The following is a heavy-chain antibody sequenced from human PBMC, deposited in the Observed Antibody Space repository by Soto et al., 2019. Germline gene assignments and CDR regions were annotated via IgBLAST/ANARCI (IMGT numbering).Heavy chain of an antibody. CDR3: ARQRGGYQPLDY. CDR2: IFSNDAK. J-gene: IGHJ4*02. Sequence: QVTLKESGPVLVKPTETLTLTCTVSGFSLSTARMGVSWIRQPPGKALEWLAHIFSNDAKSYSTSLKSRLTTSKDTTKSQVVLTMTNMDPVDTATYDGARQRGGYQPLDYWGQGTLVTGSS. V-gene: IGHV2-26*01. CDR1: GFSLSTARMG. D-gene: IGHD2-2*01.